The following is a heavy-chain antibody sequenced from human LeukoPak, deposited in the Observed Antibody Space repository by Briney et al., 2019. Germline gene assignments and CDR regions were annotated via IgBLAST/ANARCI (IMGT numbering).Heavy chain of an antibody. J-gene: IGHJ3*01. CDR2: IIPIFGTA. CDR3: ARALLGGATRGNSFDF. D-gene: IGHD1-26*01. V-gene: IGHV1-69*05. CDR1: GGTFSGYA. Sequence: SVKVSCKASGGTFSGYAISWVRQAPGQGLEWMGGIIPIFGTANYAQKFQGRVTITTDESTSTAYMELSSLRSEDTAVYYCARALLGGATRGNSFDFWGQGKMVTVSS.